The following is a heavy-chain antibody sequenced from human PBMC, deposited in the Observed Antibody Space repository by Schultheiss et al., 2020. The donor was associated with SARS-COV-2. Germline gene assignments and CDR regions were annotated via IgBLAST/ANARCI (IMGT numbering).Heavy chain of an antibody. CDR3: AKLVGY. Sequence: GGSLRLSCTASGFTFRSSTMSWVRQAPRKGLEWVSSITGSGESTFYADSVKGRFTVSRDNSKDTLYLQINSLTAEDTAVYYCAKLVGYWGQGTLVTVSS. D-gene: IGHD2-21*01. V-gene: IGHV3-23*01. J-gene: IGHJ4*02. CDR2: ITGSGEST. CDR1: GFTFRSST.